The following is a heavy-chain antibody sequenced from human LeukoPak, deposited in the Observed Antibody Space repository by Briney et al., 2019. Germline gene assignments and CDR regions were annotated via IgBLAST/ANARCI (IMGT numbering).Heavy chain of an antibody. Sequence: SETLSLTCTVSGGSVSSGSYSWSWIRQPPGKGLEWIGYIYYRGSTNYNPSLKSRVTFSVDTSKNQFSLKLNSVTAADTAVYYCARGGDYGDLRYFDYWGQGTLVTVSS. CDR2: IYYRGST. CDR3: ARGGDYGDLRYFDY. V-gene: IGHV4-61*01. J-gene: IGHJ4*02. CDR1: GGSVSSGSYS. D-gene: IGHD4-17*01.